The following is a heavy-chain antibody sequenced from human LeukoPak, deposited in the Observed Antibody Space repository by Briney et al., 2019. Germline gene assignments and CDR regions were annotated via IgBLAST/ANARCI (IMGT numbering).Heavy chain of an antibody. J-gene: IGHJ5*02. V-gene: IGHV4-34*01. D-gene: IGHD1-1*01. CDR2: INHSGST. CDR1: GGSFSGYY. Sequence: SETLSLTCAVYGGSFSGYYWSWIRQPPGKGLEWIGEINHSGSTNYNPSLKSRVTISVDTSKNQFSLKLSSVTAADTAVYYCARGGQGTFDPWGQGTLVTVSS. CDR3: ARGGQGTFDP.